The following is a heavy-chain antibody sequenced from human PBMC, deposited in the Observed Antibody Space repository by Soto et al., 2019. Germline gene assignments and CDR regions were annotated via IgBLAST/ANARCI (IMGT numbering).Heavy chain of an antibody. J-gene: IGHJ2*01. CDR2: IYYSGST. V-gene: IGHV4-31*03. CDR3: ARDAYGDYVSSWYFDL. D-gene: IGHD4-17*01. Sequence: SETLSLTCTVSGFSISSGGYYWSWIRQHPGKGLEWIGYIYYSGSTYYNPSLKSRVTISVDTSKNQFSLKLSSVTAADTAVYYCARDAYGDYVSSWYFDLWGRGTLVTVSS. CDR1: GFSISSGGYY.